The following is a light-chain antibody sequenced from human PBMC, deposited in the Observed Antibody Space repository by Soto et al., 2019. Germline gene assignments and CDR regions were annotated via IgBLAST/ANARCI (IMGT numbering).Light chain of an antibody. CDR2: GAS. J-gene: IGKJ5*01. CDR1: QSVSTNY. CDR3: QQYGSSPSIP. Sequence: EIVLTQSPGTLPLSPGERATISCRASQSVSTNYLAWYQQKPGRAPRLLIYGASSRVTGIPGRFSGSGSGTDFTLTISRLEPEDFAVYYCQQYGSSPSIPFGQGTRLEIK. V-gene: IGKV3-20*01.